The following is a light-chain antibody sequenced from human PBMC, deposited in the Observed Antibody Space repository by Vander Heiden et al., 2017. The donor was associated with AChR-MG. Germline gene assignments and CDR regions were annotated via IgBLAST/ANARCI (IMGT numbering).Light chain of an antibody. CDR1: SGSVSTGYY. V-gene: IGLV8-61*01. Sequence: QTVVTQEPSFSVSPGGSVTLTCGLSSGSVSTGYYPSWYQQTPGQARRPLIYRTGTRSSGVPDRFSGSIRGNKAALTITGAQGDDEGDYYCVLYMGSGIWVFGGGTKVTVL. J-gene: IGLJ3*02. CDR2: RTG. CDR3: VLYMGSGIWV.